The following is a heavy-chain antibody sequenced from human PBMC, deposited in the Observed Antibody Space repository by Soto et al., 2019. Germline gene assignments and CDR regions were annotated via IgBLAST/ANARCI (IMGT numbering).Heavy chain of an antibody. CDR2: MNPNSGNT. CDR3: ARVPGSGLRRYYYYYMDV. CDR1: GYTFPSYD. J-gene: IGHJ6*03. D-gene: IGHD3-3*01. Sequence: ASVKVSCKASGYTFPSYDINWVRQATGQGLEWMGWMNPNSGNTGYAQKFQGRVTMTRNTSISTAYMELSSLRSEDTAVYYCARVPGSGLRRYYYYYMDVWGKGTTVTVSS. V-gene: IGHV1-8*01.